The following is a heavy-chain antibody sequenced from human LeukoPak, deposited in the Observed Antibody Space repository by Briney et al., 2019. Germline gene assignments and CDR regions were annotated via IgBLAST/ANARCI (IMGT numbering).Heavy chain of an antibody. Sequence: AETLSLTCTVSGGSVTSSTYYWGWIRQPPGKGLEYIVTIYNSGRIYYSPSLQSLITISVDSSKSQFPLKVTSVNDPAAAVYYCARVGYSSTPRGNWFDPWGQGTLVSVSS. D-gene: IGHD6-13*01. CDR1: GGSVTSSTYY. CDR3: ARVGYSSTPRGNWFDP. V-gene: IGHV4-39*01. CDR2: IYNSGRI. J-gene: IGHJ5*02.